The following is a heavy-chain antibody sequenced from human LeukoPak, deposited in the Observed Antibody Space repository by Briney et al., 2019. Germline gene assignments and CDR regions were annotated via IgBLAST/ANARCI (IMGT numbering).Heavy chain of an antibody. D-gene: IGHD6-13*01. J-gene: IGHJ5*02. CDR3: AREWGDGSWYYPNWFDP. V-gene: IGHV4-34*01. Sequence: SETLSLTCAVYGGSFSGYYWSWIRQPPGKGLEWIGEINHSGSTNYNPSLESRVTISVDTSKNQFSLKLSSVTAADTAVYYCAREWGDGSWYYPNWFDPWGQGTLVTVSS. CDR2: INHSGST. CDR1: GGSFSGYY.